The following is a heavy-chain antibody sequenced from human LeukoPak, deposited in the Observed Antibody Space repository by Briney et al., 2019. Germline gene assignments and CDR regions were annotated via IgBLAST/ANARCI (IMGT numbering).Heavy chain of an antibody. CDR2: IYPGDSDN. CDR1: GYSFTSYW. V-gene: IGHV5-51*01. D-gene: IGHD2-2*01. Sequence: GESMKISCKGFGYSFTSYWIGWVRQMPGKSLEWMGIIYPGDSDNRYSPSFQGQVTISADKSISTAYLQWSSLKASDTAMYYCARLVSRGNYCSSTSCYKRMGTTRFDYWGQGTLVTVSS. J-gene: IGHJ4*02. CDR3: ARLVSRGNYCSSTSCYKRMGTTRFDY.